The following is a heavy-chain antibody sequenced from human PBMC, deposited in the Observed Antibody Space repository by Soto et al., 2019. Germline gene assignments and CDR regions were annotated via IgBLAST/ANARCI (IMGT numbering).Heavy chain of an antibody. CDR1: GFTFSSYG. CDR2: IWYDGSNK. D-gene: IGHD4-17*01. J-gene: IGHJ3*02. V-gene: IGHV3-33*01. Sequence: GGSLRLSCAASGFTFSSYGMHWVRQAPGKGLEWVAVIWYDGSNKYYADSVKGRFTISRDNSKNTLYLQMNSLRAEDTAVYYCARDTPLLRWYLGPLEAFDIWGQGTMVTVS. CDR3: ARDTPLLRWYLGPLEAFDI.